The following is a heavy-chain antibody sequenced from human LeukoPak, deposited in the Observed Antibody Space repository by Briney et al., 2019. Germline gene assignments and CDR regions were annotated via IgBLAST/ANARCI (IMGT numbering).Heavy chain of an antibody. CDR1: GFTFSSYA. Sequence: GGSLRPSCPASGFTFSSYAMRWVRQAPGKGLEWVSAISSRSDSTYYADSVKCRFTVSRDNSKNTLYLQMNSLRAEDTAVYYCAKSPDSSGYSYFEYWGQGTLGSLSS. V-gene: IGHV3-23*01. D-gene: IGHD3-22*01. CDR2: ISSRSDST. CDR3: AKSPDSSGYSYFEY. J-gene: IGHJ4*02.